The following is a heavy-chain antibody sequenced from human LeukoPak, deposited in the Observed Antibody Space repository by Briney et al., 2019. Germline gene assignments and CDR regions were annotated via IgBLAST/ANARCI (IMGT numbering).Heavy chain of an antibody. V-gene: IGHV3-30*04. Sequence: GGSLRLSCAASGFTFSSYAMHWVRQAPGKGLEWVAVISYDGSNKYYADSVKGRFTISRGNSKNTLYLQMNSLRAEDTAVYYCARYGSYPFDYWGQGTLVTVSS. D-gene: IGHD1-26*01. CDR2: ISYDGSNK. CDR3: ARYGSYPFDY. CDR1: GFTFSSYA. J-gene: IGHJ4*02.